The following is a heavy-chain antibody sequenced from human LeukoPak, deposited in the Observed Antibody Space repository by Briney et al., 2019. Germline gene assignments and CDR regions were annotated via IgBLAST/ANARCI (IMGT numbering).Heavy chain of an antibody. J-gene: IGHJ4*02. CDR3: PKASGGARPYYFDY. V-gene: IGHV3-23*01. Sequence: GGSLRLSCTTSGFTFGDYAMSWVRQAPGKGLEWVSAIAGSGGSTYYADSVKGRFTISRDNSQNTLYLQMNSLRAEDTAVYYCPKASGGARPYYFDYWGQGTLVTVSS. CDR2: IAGSGGST. D-gene: IGHD6-6*01. CDR1: GFTFGDYA.